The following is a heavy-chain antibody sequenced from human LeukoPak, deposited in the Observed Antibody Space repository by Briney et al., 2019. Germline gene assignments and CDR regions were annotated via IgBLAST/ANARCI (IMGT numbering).Heavy chain of an antibody. D-gene: IGHD3-22*01. J-gene: IGHJ4*02. Sequence: GASVKVSCKASGFTFTGYYIHWVRQAPGQGLEWMGWIDPNSGGTKYAQKFQGRVTMTRDTSITTAYMELSRLRSDDTAVYYCARVPEDDSSDYYLPTYYFDYWGQGTLVTVSS. V-gene: IGHV1-2*02. CDR2: IDPNSGGT. CDR3: ARVPEDDSSDYYLPTYYFDY. CDR1: GFTFTGYY.